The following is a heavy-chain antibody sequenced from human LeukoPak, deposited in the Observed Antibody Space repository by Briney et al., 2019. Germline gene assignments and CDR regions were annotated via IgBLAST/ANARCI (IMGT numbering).Heavy chain of an antibody. V-gene: IGHV3-7*01. J-gene: IGHJ6*02. CDR2: IKQDGSEK. CDR1: GFTVSSNY. D-gene: IGHD3-3*01. Sequence: GGSLRLSCAASGFTVSSNYMSWVRQAPGKGLEWVANIKQDGSEKYYVDSVKGRFTISRDNAKNSLYLQMNSLRAEDTAVYYCARVISSTYYDFWSGSYGMDVWGQGTTVTVSS. CDR3: ARVISSTYYDFWSGSYGMDV.